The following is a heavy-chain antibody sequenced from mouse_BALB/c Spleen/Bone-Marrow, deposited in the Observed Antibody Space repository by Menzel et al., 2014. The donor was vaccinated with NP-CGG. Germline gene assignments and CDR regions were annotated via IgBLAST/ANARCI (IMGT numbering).Heavy chain of an antibody. Sequence: VKLQESGAKLVRPGVSVKISCKGSGYTFTDHAIHWVKRSHAKSLEWIGVISGYYGDAIYNQKFKGKATMTVDKSSSTAYMELARLTSEDSAIYYCARSGKVRRAMDYWGQGTSVTVSS. CDR1: GYTFTDHA. J-gene: IGHJ4*01. V-gene: IGHV1S137*01. CDR2: ISGYYGDA. D-gene: IGHD2-14*01. CDR3: ARSGKVRRAMDY.